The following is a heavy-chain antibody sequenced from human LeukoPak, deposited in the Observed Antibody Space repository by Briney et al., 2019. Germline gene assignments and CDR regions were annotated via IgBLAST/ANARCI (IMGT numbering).Heavy chain of an antibody. CDR2: INAGNGNT. CDR3: ARVRGVLKYYFDY. J-gene: IGHJ4*02. Sequence: GASVKVSCKASGYTFTSYAMHWVRQAPGQRLEWMGWINAGNGNTKYSQKFQGRVTITRDTSASTAYMELSSLRSEDTAVYYCARVRGVLKYYFDYCGQGTLVTVSS. V-gene: IGHV1-3*01. D-gene: IGHD3-10*01. CDR1: GYTFTSYA.